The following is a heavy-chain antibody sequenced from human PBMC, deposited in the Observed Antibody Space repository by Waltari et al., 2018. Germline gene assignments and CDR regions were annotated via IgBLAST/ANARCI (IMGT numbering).Heavy chain of an antibody. CDR2: IYTSGST. CDR3: ARDPAGTGIGVDY. Sequence: QVQLQESGPGLVKPSETLSLTCPVSGGSIRSYYWHWLRQPAGKGLEWIGRIYTSGSTNYNPSLKSRVTMSVDTSKNQFSLKLSSVTTADTAVYYCARDPAGTGIGVDYWGQGTLVTVSS. D-gene: IGHD6-13*01. CDR1: GGSIRSYY. V-gene: IGHV4-4*07. J-gene: IGHJ4*02.